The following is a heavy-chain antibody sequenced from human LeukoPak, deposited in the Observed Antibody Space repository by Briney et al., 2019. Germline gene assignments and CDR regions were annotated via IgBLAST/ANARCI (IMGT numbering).Heavy chain of an antibody. V-gene: IGHV1-2*02. D-gene: IGHD3-22*01. J-gene: IGHJ4*02. CDR3: ARDRPYYYDSSGGDY. CDR1: GYTFTGYY. CDR2: INPNSGGT. Sequence: SVKVSCKASGYTFTGYYMHWVRQAPGQGLEWMGWINPNSGGTNYAQKFQGRVTMTRDTSISTAYMELSRLRSDDTAVYYCARDRPYYYDSSGGDYWGQGTLVTVSS.